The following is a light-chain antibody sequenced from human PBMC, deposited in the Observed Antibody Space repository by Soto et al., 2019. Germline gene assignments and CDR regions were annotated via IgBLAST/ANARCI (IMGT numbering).Light chain of an antibody. Sequence: QSALTQPASVSGSPGQSITISCTGSSSDIGAFNYVAWYQQHPGKAPKLIIHGVTNRPSGVSSRFSDSKSDYTAFLTISGLQAEDEADYYCSSYTTAFFYVFGTGTKLTVL. CDR1: SSDIGAFNY. J-gene: IGLJ1*01. V-gene: IGLV2-14*01. CDR3: SSYTTAFFYV. CDR2: GVT.